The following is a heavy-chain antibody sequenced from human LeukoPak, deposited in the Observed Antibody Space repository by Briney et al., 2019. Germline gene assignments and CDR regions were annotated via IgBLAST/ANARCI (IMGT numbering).Heavy chain of an antibody. CDR3: ARGPYASGSYGRRGWVHYMDV. Sequence: GSLRLSCAASGFTFSSYAMTWVRQAPGKGLEWVSYISSSGSAIYYADSVKGRFTISRDNAKNSLYLQMNSLRADDTAVYYCARGPYASGSYGRRGWVHYMDVWGKGTTVTISS. CDR2: ISSSGSAI. J-gene: IGHJ6*03. CDR1: GFTFSSYA. D-gene: IGHD3-10*01. V-gene: IGHV3-48*04.